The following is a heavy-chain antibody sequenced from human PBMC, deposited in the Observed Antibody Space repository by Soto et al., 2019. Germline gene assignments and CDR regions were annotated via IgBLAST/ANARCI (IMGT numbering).Heavy chain of an antibody. V-gene: IGHV1-69*13. J-gene: IGHJ6*02. CDR3: ATSVGIATTGEDGMDV. D-gene: IGHD2-8*02. CDR1: GGTFSIYG. CDR2: IIPILTTQ. Sequence: ASVKVSCEASGGTFSIYGFSWVRQAPGQGPEWIGGIIPILTTQNYAQKFQGRVTIVADESTTTVYMELSSLKFEDTAVYYCATSVGIATTGEDGMDVWGPGTPLTVSS.